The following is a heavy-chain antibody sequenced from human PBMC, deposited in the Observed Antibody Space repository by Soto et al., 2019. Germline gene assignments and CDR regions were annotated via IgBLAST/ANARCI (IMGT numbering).Heavy chain of an antibody. D-gene: IGHD6-6*01. Sequence: SDTLSRTCPVSGVSISSGCYYLRWIRQHPGKGLEWIGYIYYSGSTYYNPSLKSRVTISVDTSKNQFSLKLSSVTAADTAVYYCARAFSSYLRWFDPWGQGTLVNVSS. J-gene: IGHJ5*02. CDR2: IYYSGST. V-gene: IGHV4-31*03. CDR1: GVSISSGCYY. CDR3: ARAFSSYLRWFDP.